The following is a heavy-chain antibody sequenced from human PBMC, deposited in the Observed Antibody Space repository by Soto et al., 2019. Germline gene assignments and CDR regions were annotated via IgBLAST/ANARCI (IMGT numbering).Heavy chain of an antibody. CDR1: GFTFSSYG. D-gene: IGHD5-18*01. Sequence: QVQLVESGGGVVQPGRSLRLSCAASGFTFSSYGMHWVRQAPGKGLEWVAVISYDGSNKYYADSVKGRFTISRDNSKNTLYLQMNTLRAEDTAVYYCAKEGWIQLCSYDYWGQGTLVTVSS. CDR3: AKEGWIQLCSYDY. V-gene: IGHV3-30*18. CDR2: ISYDGSNK. J-gene: IGHJ4*02.